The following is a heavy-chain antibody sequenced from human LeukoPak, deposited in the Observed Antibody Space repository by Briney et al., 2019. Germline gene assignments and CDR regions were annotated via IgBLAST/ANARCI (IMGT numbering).Heavy chain of an antibody. J-gene: IGHJ2*01. CDR1: GFTFSSYW. CDR2: IKQDGSEK. D-gene: IGHD3-9*01. CDR3: ARENRYFDWLSDRSYWYFDL. Sequence: PGGSLRLSCAASGFTFSSYWMSWVRKAPGKGLEWVANIKQDGSEKYYVDSVKGRFTISRDNAKNSLYLQMNSLRAEDTAVYYCARENRYFDWLSDRSYWYFDLWGRGTLVTVSS. V-gene: IGHV3-7*01.